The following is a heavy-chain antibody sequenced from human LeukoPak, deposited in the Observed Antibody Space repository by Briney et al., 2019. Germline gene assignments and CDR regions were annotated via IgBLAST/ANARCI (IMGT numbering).Heavy chain of an antibody. CDR2: IHYSGST. CDR3: TRGLSSSTWPDY. J-gene: IGHJ4*02. Sequence: SETLSLTCTVSGDSISGYYWNWIRQTPGKGLEWIGYIHYSGSTNYNPSFKSRVIISVDTSKNQLSLKLISVTAADTGVYYCTRGLSSSTWPDYWGQGALVTVSS. CDR1: GDSISGYY. V-gene: IGHV4-59*08. D-gene: IGHD6-13*01.